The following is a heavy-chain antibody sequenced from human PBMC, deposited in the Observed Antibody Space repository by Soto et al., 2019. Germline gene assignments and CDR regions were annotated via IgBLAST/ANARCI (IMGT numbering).Heavy chain of an antibody. Sequence: GESLKISCAASGFTFSSYAMSWVRQAPGKGLEWVSAISGSGGSTYYADSVKGRFTISRDNSKNTLYLQMNSLRAEDTAVYYCAKDLLDIVVVVAATPGDAFDIWGQGTMVTVSS. CDR2: ISGSGGST. D-gene: IGHD2-15*01. CDR1: GFTFSSYA. V-gene: IGHV3-23*01. J-gene: IGHJ3*02. CDR3: AKDLLDIVVVVAATPGDAFDI.